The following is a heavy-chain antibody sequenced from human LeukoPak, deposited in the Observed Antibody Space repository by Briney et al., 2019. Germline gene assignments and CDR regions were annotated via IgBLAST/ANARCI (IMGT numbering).Heavy chain of an antibody. Sequence: SETLSLTCAVYGGSFSGYYWSWIRQPPGKGLEWIGEINHSGSTNYNPSLRSRVTISVDTSKNQFSLKLSSVTAADTAVYYRARGYGSGTDYWGQGTLVTVSS. CDR2: INHSGST. V-gene: IGHV4-34*01. J-gene: IGHJ4*02. D-gene: IGHD3-10*01. CDR3: ARGYGSGTDY. CDR1: GGSFSGYY.